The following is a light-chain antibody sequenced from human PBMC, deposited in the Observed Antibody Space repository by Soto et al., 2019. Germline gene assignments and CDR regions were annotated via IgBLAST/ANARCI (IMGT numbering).Light chain of an antibody. Sequence: DIQMTQSPSSLSASVGARVTITCRASPSISSYLNWYQQKPGKAPKLLIYAASSLQSGVPSRISGSGTGTEFTLTISSLQPEDFVTYYGQHSYSTFMYTFGRWNKLEIK. CDR3: QHSYSTFMYT. CDR1: PSISSY. CDR2: AAS. V-gene: IGKV1-39*01. J-gene: IGKJ2*01.